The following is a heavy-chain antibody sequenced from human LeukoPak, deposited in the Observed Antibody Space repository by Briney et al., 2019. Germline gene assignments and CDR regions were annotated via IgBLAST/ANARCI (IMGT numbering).Heavy chain of an antibody. J-gene: IGHJ4*02. CDR1: GYSFTSSC. Sequence: GESLKISCKGSGYSFTSSCISWVGQMPGKGREWVGRIDPSDSYTNYSPSFQGHATISADKSISPAYLQWTSLKASDTAMYYCARGGYDSSGYYVRPWGQGTLVTVSS. CDR3: ARGGYDSSGYYVRP. CDR2: IDPSDSYT. V-gene: IGHV5-10-1*01. D-gene: IGHD3-22*01.